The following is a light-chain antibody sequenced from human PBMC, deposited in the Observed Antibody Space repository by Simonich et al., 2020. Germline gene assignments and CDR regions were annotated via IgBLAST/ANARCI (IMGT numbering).Light chain of an antibody. Sequence: DIQLTQSPSFLSASVGDRVTITCRASQGISSYLACYQQKPGKAPKLLIYAASTLQSGVPSRFSGSGSGTEFTLTISSLQPDDFATYYCQQYNSYSMYTFGQGTKLEIK. CDR1: QGISSY. CDR3: QQYNSYSMYT. J-gene: IGKJ2*01. CDR2: AAS. V-gene: IGKV1-9*01.